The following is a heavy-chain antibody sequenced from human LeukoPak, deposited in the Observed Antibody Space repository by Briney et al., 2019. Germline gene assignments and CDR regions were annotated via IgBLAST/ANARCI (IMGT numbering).Heavy chain of an antibody. CDR1: GGSFSGYY. J-gene: IGHJ5*02. CDR3: ARGFRFRGPWFDP. Sequence: SETLSLTCAVYGGSFSGYYWSWIRQPPGKGLEWIGEINHSGSTNYNPSLKSRVTISVDTSKNQFSLKLSSVTAADTAVYYCARGFRFRGPWFDPWGQGTLVTVSS. V-gene: IGHV4-34*01. CDR2: INHSGST.